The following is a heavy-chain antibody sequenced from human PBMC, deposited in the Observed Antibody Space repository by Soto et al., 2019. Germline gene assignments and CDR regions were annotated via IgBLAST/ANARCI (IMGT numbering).Heavy chain of an antibody. V-gene: IGHV4-30-2*01. CDR2: IYHSGST. Sequence: PSETLSLTCAVSGGSISSGGYSWSWIRQPPGKGLEWIGYIYHSGSTYYNPSLKSRVTISVDTSKNQFSLKLNSVAAADTAIYFWAGKVIGFMGYVYVIGGKGTWVPVSS. D-gene: IGHD3-10*01. CDR1: GGSISSGGYS. J-gene: IGHJ3*02. CDR3: AGKVIGFMGYVYVI.